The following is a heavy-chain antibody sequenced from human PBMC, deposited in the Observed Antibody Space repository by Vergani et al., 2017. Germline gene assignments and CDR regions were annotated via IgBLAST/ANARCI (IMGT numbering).Heavy chain of an antibody. V-gene: IGHV3-53*01. CDR3: ASASGWYLRALGD. D-gene: IGHD6-19*01. CDR2: IYSGGST. CDR1: GFTVSSNY. J-gene: IGHJ4*02. Sequence: EVQLVESGGGLIQPGGSLRLSCAASGFTVSSNYMSWVRQAPGKGLEWVSVIYSGGSTYYADSVKGRFTISRDNSKNTLYLQMNSLRAEDTAVYYCASASGWYLRALGDWGQGTLVTVSS.